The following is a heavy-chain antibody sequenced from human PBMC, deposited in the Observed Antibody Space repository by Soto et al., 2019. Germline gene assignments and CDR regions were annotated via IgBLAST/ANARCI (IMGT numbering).Heavy chain of an antibody. CDR3: VRGEGGWETY. Sequence: EVQLMESGGGLVQPGGSLRLSCAASGFNFSSYWMHWVRQAPGKGLVWVSRINSDGSSTTYADSVKGRFTISRDNAKNTLYLQMNSLRAEDTAVYYCVRGEGGWETYWGQGTLVTVSS. J-gene: IGHJ4*02. CDR1: GFNFSSYW. D-gene: IGHD6-19*01. CDR2: INSDGSST. V-gene: IGHV3-74*01.